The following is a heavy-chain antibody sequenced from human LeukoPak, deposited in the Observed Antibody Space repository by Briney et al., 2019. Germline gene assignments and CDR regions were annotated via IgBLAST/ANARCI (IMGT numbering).Heavy chain of an antibody. CDR1: GYTFSSYT. V-gene: IGHV7-4-1*02. Sequence: ASVKVSCKASGYTFSSYTTNWVRQAPGQGLEWMGWINTNTGNPTYAQDYTGRFVFSLDTSVSTTYLQISRLKAEDTAVYYCASGPSYSGSNEYFYSWGQGTLVTVSS. J-gene: IGHJ4*02. CDR3: ASGPSYSGSNEYFYS. D-gene: IGHD1-26*01. CDR2: INTNTGNP.